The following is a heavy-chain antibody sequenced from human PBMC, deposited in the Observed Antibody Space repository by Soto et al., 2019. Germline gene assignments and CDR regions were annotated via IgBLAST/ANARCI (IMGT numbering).Heavy chain of an antibody. CDR1: GFSLSTTGVG. CDR3: ARPGGYCSSTSCPAFDY. V-gene: IGHV2-5*01. CDR2: IYWNDDK. J-gene: IGHJ4*02. D-gene: IGHD2-2*01. Sequence: SGPTLVNPTHTLTLTCTFSGFSLSTTGVGVGWIRQPPGKTLEWLALIYWNDDKRYSPSLKSRLTITKDTSKNQVVLTMTNMDPVDTATYYCARPGGYCSSTSCPAFDYWGQGTLVTVSS.